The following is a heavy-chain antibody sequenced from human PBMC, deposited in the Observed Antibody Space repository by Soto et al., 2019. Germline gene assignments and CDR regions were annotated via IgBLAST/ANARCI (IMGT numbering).Heavy chain of an antibody. CDR2: INPNSGGT. Sequence: ASVKVSCKASGYTFTGYYMHWERQAPGQGLEWMGWINPNSGGTNYAQKFQGWVTMTRDTSISTAYMELSRLRSDDTAVYYCARAGDPNWGNYFDYWGQGTLVTVSS. CDR3: ARAGDPNWGNYFDY. J-gene: IGHJ4*02. CDR1: GYTFTGYY. V-gene: IGHV1-2*04. D-gene: IGHD7-27*01.